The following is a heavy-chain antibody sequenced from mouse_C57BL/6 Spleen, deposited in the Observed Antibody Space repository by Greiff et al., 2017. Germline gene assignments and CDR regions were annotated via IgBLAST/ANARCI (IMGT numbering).Heavy chain of an antibody. CDR3: ARWGASYFDY. V-gene: IGHV1-69*01. CDR2: IDPSDSYT. J-gene: IGHJ2*01. Sequence: QVQLQQSGAELVMPGASVKLSCKASGYTFTSYWMHWVKQRPGQGLEWIGEIDPSDSYTNYNQKFKGKSTLTVDTSSSTAYMQLSSLTSEDSAVYYCARWGASYFDYWGQGTTLTVSS. CDR1: GYTFTSYW.